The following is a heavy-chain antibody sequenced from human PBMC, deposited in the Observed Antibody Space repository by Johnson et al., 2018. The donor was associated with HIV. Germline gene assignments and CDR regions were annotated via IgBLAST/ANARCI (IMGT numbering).Heavy chain of an antibody. D-gene: IGHD2-8*02. CDR2: ISYDGSNK. Sequence: QVQLVESGGGVVQPGRSLRLSCAASGFTFSSYGMHWVRQAPGKGLEWVAVISYDGSNKYYADSVKGRFTISRDNSKNTLYLQMNSLRPEDTAVYYCAKSGLFVLVVYAPDVFDIWGQGKMVTVSS. CDR1: GFTFSSYG. J-gene: IGHJ3*02. V-gene: IGHV3-30*18. CDR3: AKSGLFVLVVYAPDVFDI.